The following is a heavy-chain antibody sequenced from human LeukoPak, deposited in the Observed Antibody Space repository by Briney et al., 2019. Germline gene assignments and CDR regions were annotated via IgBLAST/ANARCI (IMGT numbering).Heavy chain of an antibody. CDR1: GFTFSNYA. CDR2: ISSNGGST. CDR3: ARDFLEYSSGWFDY. J-gene: IGHJ4*02. Sequence: GGSLRLSCAASGFTFSNYAMHWVRQAPGKGLEFVSAISSNGGSTYYANSVKGRFTISRDNSKNTLYLQMGSLRAEDMAVYYCARDFLEYSSGWFDYWGQETLVTVSP. V-gene: IGHV3-64*01. D-gene: IGHD6-19*01.